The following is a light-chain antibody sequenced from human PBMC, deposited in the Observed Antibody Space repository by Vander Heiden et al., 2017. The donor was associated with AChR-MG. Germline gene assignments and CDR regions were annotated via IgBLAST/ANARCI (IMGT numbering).Light chain of an antibody. CDR2: GNS. CDR1: SSNIGAGYD. J-gene: IGLJ3*02. V-gene: IGLV1-40*01. CDR3: QSYDSSLSTSV. Sequence: GAPGQRVTIPCTGSSSNIGAGYDVHWYQPLPGTAPNLLIYGNSNRPSGVPDRFSGSKSGTSASLAITGLQAEDEADYYCQSYDSSLSTSVFGGGTKLTVL.